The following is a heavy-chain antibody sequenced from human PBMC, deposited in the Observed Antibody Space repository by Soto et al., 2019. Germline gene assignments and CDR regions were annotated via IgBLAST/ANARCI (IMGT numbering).Heavy chain of an antibody. V-gene: IGHV4-31*03. CDR1: GGSISSGGYY. D-gene: IGHD2-15*01. CDR3: ATLPPRIVVVVLPIPS. Sequence: NPSETLSLTCTVSGGSISSGGYYWSWIRQHPGKGLEWIGYIYYSGSTYYNPSLKSRVTISVDTSNNQFSLKLSSVTAADTAVYYCATLPPRIVVVVLPIPSWGQGTLVTVSS. J-gene: IGHJ4*02. CDR2: IYYSGST.